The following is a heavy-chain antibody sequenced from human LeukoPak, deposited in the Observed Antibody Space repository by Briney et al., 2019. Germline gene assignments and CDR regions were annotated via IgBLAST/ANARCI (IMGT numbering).Heavy chain of an antibody. CDR2: IYYSGST. CDR3: ARDSGTTGEVKFDP. Sequence: SETLSLTCTVSGGSISSYYWSWIRQPPGKGLEYIGYIYYSGSTNYNPSLKSRLTISVDTSKNQFSLKLSSVTAADTAVYYCARDSGTTGEVKFDPWGQGTLVTVSS. J-gene: IGHJ5*02. V-gene: IGHV4-59*01. CDR1: GGSISSYY. D-gene: IGHD3-10*01.